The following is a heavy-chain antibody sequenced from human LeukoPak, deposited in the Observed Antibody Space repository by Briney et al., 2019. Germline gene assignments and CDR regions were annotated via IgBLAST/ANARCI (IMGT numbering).Heavy chain of an antibody. CDR1: GFTFSSYG. CDR2: IWYDGSNK. J-gene: IGHJ4*02. Sequence: GRPLRLSCAASGFTFSSYGMHWVRQAPGKGLEWVAVIWYDGSNKYYADSVKGRFTISRDNSKNTLYLQMNSLRAEDTAVYYCARSFKDFDYWGQGTLVTVSS. V-gene: IGHV3-33*01. CDR3: ARSFKDFDY. D-gene: IGHD3-3*02.